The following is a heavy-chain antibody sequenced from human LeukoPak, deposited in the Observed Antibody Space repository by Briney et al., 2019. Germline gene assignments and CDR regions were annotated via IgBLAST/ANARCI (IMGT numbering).Heavy chain of an antibody. Sequence: GGSLRLSCAVSGFTFSTYWMSWVRQAPGKGLEWVANIKEDGSEKYYVDSVKGRFTISRDNAKNSLYLQMNSLRAEDTAVYYCARVNYVGYYIYYMDVWGKGTTAT. CDR3: ARVNYVGYYIYYMDV. J-gene: IGHJ6*03. D-gene: IGHD1-7*01. CDR1: GFTFSTYW. CDR2: IKEDGSEK. V-gene: IGHV3-7*01.